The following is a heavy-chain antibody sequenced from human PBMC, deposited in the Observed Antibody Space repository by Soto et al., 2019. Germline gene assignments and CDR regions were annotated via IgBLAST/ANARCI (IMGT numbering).Heavy chain of an antibody. V-gene: IGHV1-18*01. Sequence: ASVKVSCKASGYTFTSYGISWVRQASGQGLEWMGWISAYNGNTNYAQKLQGRVTMTTDTSTSTAYMELRSLRSDDTAVYYCARADVVVPAATDFDIWGQGTMVTVS. CDR1: GYTFTSYG. J-gene: IGHJ3*02. CDR2: ISAYNGNT. D-gene: IGHD2-2*01. CDR3: ARADVVVPAATDFDI.